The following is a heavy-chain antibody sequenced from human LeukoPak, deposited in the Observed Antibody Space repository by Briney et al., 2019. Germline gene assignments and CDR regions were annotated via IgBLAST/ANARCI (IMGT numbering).Heavy chain of an antibody. J-gene: IGHJ5*02. CDR1: GFTFSSYG. CDR3: ARESTATVSTDWFDP. V-gene: IGHV3-33*01. CDR2: IWYDGSNK. D-gene: IGHD6-13*01. Sequence: PGGSLRLSCAASGFTFSSYGMHWVRQAPGKGLEWVAVIWYDGSNKYYADSVKGRFTISRDNSKNTLYLQMDSLRAEDTAVYYCARESTATVSTDWFDPWGQGTLVTVSS.